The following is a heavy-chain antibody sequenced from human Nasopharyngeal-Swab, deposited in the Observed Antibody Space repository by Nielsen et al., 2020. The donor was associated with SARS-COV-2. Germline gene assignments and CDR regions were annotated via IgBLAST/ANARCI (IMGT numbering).Heavy chain of an antibody. CDR2: TYYSGST. J-gene: IGHJ4*02. Sequence: WIRQPPGKGLEWIGYTYYSGSTNYNPSLKSRVTISVDTSKNQFSLKLSSVTAADTAVYYCASFDILTGYGAYWGQGTLVTVSS. D-gene: IGHD3-9*01. V-gene: IGHV4-59*01. CDR3: ASFDILTGYGAY.